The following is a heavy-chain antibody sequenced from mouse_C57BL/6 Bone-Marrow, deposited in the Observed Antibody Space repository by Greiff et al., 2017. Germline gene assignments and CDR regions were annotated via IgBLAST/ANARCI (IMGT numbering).Heavy chain of an antibody. CDR1: GFNIKDDY. D-gene: IGHD2-2*01. CDR3: TTWLRRWWYFDV. Sequence: VQLVESGAELVRPGASVKLSCTASGFNIKDDYMHWVKQRPEQGLEWIGWIDPENGDTEYASKFQGKATITADTSSNTAYLQLSSLTSEDTAVYYCTTWLRRWWYFDVWGTGTTVTVSS. V-gene: IGHV14-4*01. J-gene: IGHJ1*03. CDR2: IDPENGDT.